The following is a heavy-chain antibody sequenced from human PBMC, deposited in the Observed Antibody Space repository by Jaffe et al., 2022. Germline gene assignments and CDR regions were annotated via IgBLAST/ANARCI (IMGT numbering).Heavy chain of an antibody. CDR3: ARGGPGRSLDI. V-gene: IGHV3-7*04. CDR2: IKGDGNEK. CDR1: GFTFNTYW. Sequence: EVQLVESGGGLEQPGGSLRLSCAASGFTFNTYWMRWVRQAPGKGLEWVASIKGDGNEKYYVDSVKGRFTISRDNAKNSLFLQMNSLRADDTAVYYCARGGPGRSLDIWGQGTLVIVSS. J-gene: IGHJ3*02. D-gene: IGHD2-8*02.